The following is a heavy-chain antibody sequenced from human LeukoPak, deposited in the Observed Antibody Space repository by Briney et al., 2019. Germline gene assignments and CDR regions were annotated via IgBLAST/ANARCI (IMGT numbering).Heavy chain of an antibody. Sequence: GGSLRLSCAAYGFTFSRYRMNWVRQAPEKGLEWVANIKQDGSEKYYVDSVKGRFTISRDNAKNSLFLQMNSLRAEDTAVYYCARDTRTFDYWGQGTLVTVSS. CDR2: IKQDGSEK. CDR1: GFTFSRYR. CDR3: ARDTRTFDY. V-gene: IGHV3-7*01. J-gene: IGHJ4*02. D-gene: IGHD1-26*01.